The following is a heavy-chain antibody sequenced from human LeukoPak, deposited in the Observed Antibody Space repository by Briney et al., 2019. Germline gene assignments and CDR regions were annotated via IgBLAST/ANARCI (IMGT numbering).Heavy chain of an antibody. CDR2: IISSSSYI. V-gene: IGHV3-21*01. D-gene: IGHD3-22*01. CDR3: ARGPPLDYYDITWFDP. J-gene: IGHJ5*02. CDR1: GFTFSRYS. Sequence: RGSLRLSCAASGFTFSRYSMNWVRQAPGKGLEWVSSIISSSSYIYYTDSVKGRFTISRDNAKNSLYLQMNSLRAEDTAVYYCARGPPLDYYDITWFDPWGQGTLVTVSS.